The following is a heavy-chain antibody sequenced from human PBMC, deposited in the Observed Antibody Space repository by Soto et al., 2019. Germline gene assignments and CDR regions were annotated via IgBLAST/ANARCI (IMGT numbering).Heavy chain of an antibody. CDR2: VFYSGHT. J-gene: IGHJ4*02. D-gene: IGHD5-12*01. Sequence: SETLSLTCTVSGGSFSSYYWTWIRQPPGKGLEWIGYVFYSGHTSYNPSLKSRVTISIDTSKNQFSLKLTSVTAADTAVYYCARAKLYSGYELDYWGQGALVTVSS. V-gene: IGHV4-59*01. CDR3: ARAKLYSGYELDY. CDR1: GGSFSSYY.